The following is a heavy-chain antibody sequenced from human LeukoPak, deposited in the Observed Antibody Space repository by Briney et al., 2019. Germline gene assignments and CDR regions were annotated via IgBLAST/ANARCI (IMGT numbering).Heavy chain of an antibody. Sequence: PSETLSLTCTVSGGSISSYYWSWIRQPAGKGLEWIGRIYTSGSTNYNPSLKSRVTMSVDTSKNQFSLKLSSVTAADTAVYYCARMSGQWPSSYYYYYMDVWGKGTTVTISS. D-gene: IGHD6-19*01. V-gene: IGHV4-4*07. CDR1: GGSISSYY. CDR2: IYTSGST. CDR3: ARMSGQWPSSYYYYYMDV. J-gene: IGHJ6*03.